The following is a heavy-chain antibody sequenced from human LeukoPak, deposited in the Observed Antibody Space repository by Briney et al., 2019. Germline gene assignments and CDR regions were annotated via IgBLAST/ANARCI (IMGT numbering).Heavy chain of an antibody. J-gene: IGHJ4*02. Sequence: SVKVSCKASGFTFTSSAMQWVRQARGQRLEWIVWIVVGSGNTNYAQKFQERVTITRDMSISTAYMELSSLRSEDTAVYYCAATLRGYSGYKTLDYWGQGTLVTVSS. V-gene: IGHV1-58*02. D-gene: IGHD5-12*01. CDR2: IVVGSGNT. CDR1: GFTFTSSA. CDR3: AATLRGYSGYKTLDY.